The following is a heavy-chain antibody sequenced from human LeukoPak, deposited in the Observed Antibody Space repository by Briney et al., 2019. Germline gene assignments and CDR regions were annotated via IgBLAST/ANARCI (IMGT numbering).Heavy chain of an antibody. CDR3: ASSATNNWLDY. CDR2: IYYRGST. Sequence: PSETLSLTCTVSGGSISSYYWSWIRQSPGKGLELIGYIYYRGSTNYNPSLKSRVTISVDTSKNQFSRKLTSVTAADTAVYYCASSATNNWLDYWGQGTLVTVSS. V-gene: IGHV4-59*01. CDR1: GGSISSYY. D-gene: IGHD6-25*01. J-gene: IGHJ5*01.